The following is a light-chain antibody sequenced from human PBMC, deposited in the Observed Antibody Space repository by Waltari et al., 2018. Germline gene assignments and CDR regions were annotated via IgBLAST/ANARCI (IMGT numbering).Light chain of an antibody. CDR1: QSLSSNY. CDR2: GAS. V-gene: IGKV3-20*01. J-gene: IGKJ4*01. CDR3: QQYGSSPPDT. Sequence: EIVLTQSPNTLSLSPGDRATLSCRASQSLSSNYLAWYQQKPGQAPRPLIYGASSSATGIPDRVSGSGSATDFTLTITTLEPEDFAVYYCQQYGSSPPDTFGGGTRVEIE.